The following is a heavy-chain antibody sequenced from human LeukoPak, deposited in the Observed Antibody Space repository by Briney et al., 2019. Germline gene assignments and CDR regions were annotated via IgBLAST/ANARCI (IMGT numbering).Heavy chain of an antibody. Sequence: GGSLRLSCAAAGFTFSSYGMSWVRQAPGKGMEGVSGLSYSGGRTYYADSVKGRFTISRDNSKNTLYLQMNSLRAEDTAVYYCAKDLITFGGVIAIIDYWGQGTLVSVSS. J-gene: IGHJ4*02. D-gene: IGHD3-16*02. CDR1: GFTFSSYG. CDR3: AKDLITFGGVIAIIDY. V-gene: IGHV3-23*01. CDR2: LSYSGGRT.